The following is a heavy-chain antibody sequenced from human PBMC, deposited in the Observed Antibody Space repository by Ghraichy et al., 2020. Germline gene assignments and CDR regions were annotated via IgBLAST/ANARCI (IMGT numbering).Heavy chain of an antibody. J-gene: IGHJ4*02. CDR1: GFTLSSYW. D-gene: IGHD2-8*01. CDR3: ARDRQCILG. CDR2: IKQDGSEK. Sequence: GGSLRLSCAASGFTLSSYWMSWVRQAPGKGLEWVANIKQDGSEKYYVDSVKGRFTISRDNAKNSLYLQMNSLRAEDTAVYYCARDRQCILGWGQGTLVTVSS. V-gene: IGHV3-7*01.